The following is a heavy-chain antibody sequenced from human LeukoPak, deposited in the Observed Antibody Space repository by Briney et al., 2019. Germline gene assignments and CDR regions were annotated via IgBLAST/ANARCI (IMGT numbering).Heavy chain of an antibody. CDR2: TYPGDSDT. J-gene: IGHJ5*02. V-gene: IGHV5-51*01. CDR1: GYSFTSYW. D-gene: IGHD3-10*01. Sequence: PGESLKISCKGSGYSFTSYWIGWVRQMPGKGLEWMGITYPGDSDTRYSPSFQGQVTISADKSISTAYLQWSSLKASDTAMYYCARYYYGSGRGANWFDPWGQGTLVTVSS. CDR3: ARYYYGSGRGANWFDP.